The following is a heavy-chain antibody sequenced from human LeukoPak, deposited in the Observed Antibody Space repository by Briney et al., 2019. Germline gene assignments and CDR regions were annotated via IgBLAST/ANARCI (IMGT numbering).Heavy chain of an antibody. Sequence: GGSLRLSCAASGFTFSSYGIHWVRQAPGKGLEWVAFIRYDGSNKYYTDSVKGRFTISRDNSKNTLYLQMNSLRAEDTAVYYCAKGRGWEASYYYYYMDVWGKGTTVTVSS. J-gene: IGHJ6*03. V-gene: IGHV3-30*02. D-gene: IGHD1-26*01. CDR3: AKGRGWEASYYYYYMDV. CDR1: GFTFSSYG. CDR2: IRYDGSNK.